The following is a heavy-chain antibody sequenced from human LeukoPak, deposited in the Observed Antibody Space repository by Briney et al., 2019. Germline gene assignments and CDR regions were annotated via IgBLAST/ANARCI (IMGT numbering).Heavy chain of an antibody. CDR3: ARLRVYPLFDY. CDR1: GGSISSSSYY. J-gene: IGHJ4*02. V-gene: IGHV4-39*01. Sequence: SETLSLTCTVSGGSISSSSYYWGWIRQPPGKGLEWIGSIYYSGSTYYNPSLKSRVTISVDTSKNQFSLKLSSVTAADTAVYYCARLRVYPLFDYWGQGTLVTVSS. D-gene: IGHD3-3*01. CDR2: IYYSGST.